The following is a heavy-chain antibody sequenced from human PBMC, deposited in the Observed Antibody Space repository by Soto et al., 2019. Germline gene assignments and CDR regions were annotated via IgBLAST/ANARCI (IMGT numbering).Heavy chain of an antibody. V-gene: IGHV4-34*01. CDR1: GGSFSGYY. CDR2: INHSGST. D-gene: IGHD6-13*01. CDR3: ARVPGRAAAGILRYAAMKDV. J-gene: IGHJ6*02. Sequence: SETLSLTCAVYGGSFSGYYWSWIRQPPGKGLEWIGEINHSGSTNYNPSLKSRVTISVDTSKNQFSLKLSSVTAADTAVYYCARVPGRAAAGILRYAAMKDVWGQGTTVTVSS.